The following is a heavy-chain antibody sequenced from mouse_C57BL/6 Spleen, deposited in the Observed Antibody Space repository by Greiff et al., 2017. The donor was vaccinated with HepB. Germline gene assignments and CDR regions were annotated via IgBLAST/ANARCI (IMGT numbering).Heavy chain of an antibody. Sequence: QVQLQQSGAELMKPGASVKLSCKATGYTFTGYWIEWVKQRPGHGLEWIGEILPGSGSTNYNEKFKGKATFTADTSSNTAYMQLSSLTTEDSAIYYCARWEGSYGSSYRYYAMDYWGQGTSVTVSS. CDR2: ILPGSGST. CDR1: GYTFTGYW. V-gene: IGHV1-9*01. J-gene: IGHJ4*01. D-gene: IGHD1-1*01. CDR3: ARWEGSYGSSYRYYAMDY.